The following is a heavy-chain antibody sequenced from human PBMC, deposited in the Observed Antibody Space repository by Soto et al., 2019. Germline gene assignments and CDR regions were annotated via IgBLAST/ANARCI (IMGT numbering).Heavy chain of an antibody. V-gene: IGHV1-2*02. D-gene: IGHD3-9*01. CDR1: GYTFSDYY. CDR3: ARDRLRYFDWLFWVPGLSDSFDI. CDR2: INPNSGAT. J-gene: IGHJ3*02. Sequence: GASVKVSCKASGYTFSDYYIHWVRQAPGQGLEWMGWINPNSGATDYAQKFQGRVTMTRDTYISTAYMDLSRLRYDDTAVYYCARDRLRYFDWLFWVPGLSDSFDIWGQGTMVTVSS.